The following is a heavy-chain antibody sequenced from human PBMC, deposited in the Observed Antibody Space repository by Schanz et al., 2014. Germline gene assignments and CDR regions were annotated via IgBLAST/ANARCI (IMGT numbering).Heavy chain of an antibody. CDR3: ARDRRRYCSTASCLHDNWFDP. CDR2: ISPYNGNT. J-gene: IGHJ5*02. CDR1: RYTFNTYG. V-gene: IGHV1-18*01. Sequence: QGQLVQSGPEVKEPGASVKVSCEASRYTFNTYGLNWVRQAPGQGLEWMGWISPYNGNTNYAQKVQGRVTMTTDTSTGTAYMELRSLRSDDTAVYYCARDRRRYCSTASCLHDNWFDPWGQGTLVIVSS. D-gene: IGHD2-2*01.